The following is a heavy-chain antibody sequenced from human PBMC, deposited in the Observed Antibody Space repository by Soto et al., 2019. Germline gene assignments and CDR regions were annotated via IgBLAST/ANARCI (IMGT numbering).Heavy chain of an antibody. D-gene: IGHD6-13*01. CDR1: GYSFTSYW. Sequence: PGESLKISCKGSGYSFTSYWIGWVRQMPGKGLEWMGIIYPGDSDTRYSPSFQGQDTISADKSISTAYLQWSSLKASDTVMFYCASGSAAHNYYYYYMDVWGKGTTVTVSS. CDR2: IYPGDSDT. V-gene: IGHV5-51*01. CDR3: ASGSAAHNYYYYYMDV. J-gene: IGHJ6*03.